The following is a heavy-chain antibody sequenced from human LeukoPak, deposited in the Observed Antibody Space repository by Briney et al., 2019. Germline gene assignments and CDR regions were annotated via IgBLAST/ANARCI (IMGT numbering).Heavy chain of an antibody. CDR3: TRCTFGARDS. CDR2: INEDGSST. CDR1: GYTFSTYW. J-gene: IGHJ4*02. D-gene: IGHD3-10*01. V-gene: IGHV3-74*01. Sequence: TGVSLTLSCAASGYTFSTYWMHWLRQGPGKGLVWVSRINEDGSSTSYADSVRGRFTISRDNAKNTLYLQMHSLRAEDTAVYYCTRCTFGARDSWGQGTLVTVSS.